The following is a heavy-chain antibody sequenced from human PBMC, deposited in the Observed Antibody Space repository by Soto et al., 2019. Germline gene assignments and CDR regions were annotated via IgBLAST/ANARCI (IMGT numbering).Heavy chain of an antibody. J-gene: IGHJ6*02. D-gene: IGHD2-2*01. V-gene: IGHV1-69*06. CDR1: GGTFSSYA. CDR3: ARGGDIVVVPAAMSYYYYGMDV. CDR2: IIPIFGTA. Sequence: SVKVCCKASGGTFSSYAMSWVRQAPGQGLEWMGGIIPIFGTANYAQKFQGRVTITADKSTSTAYMELSSLRSEDTAVYYCARGGDIVVVPAAMSYYYYGMDVWGQGTTVTVS.